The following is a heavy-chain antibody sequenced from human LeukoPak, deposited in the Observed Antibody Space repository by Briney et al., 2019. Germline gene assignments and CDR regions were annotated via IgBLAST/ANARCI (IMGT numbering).Heavy chain of an antibody. V-gene: IGHV4-61*02. D-gene: IGHD3-9*01. Sequence: SETLSLTCTGSGGSISSGSYYWSWIRQPAGKGREWIARIYTSGSTNYNPSLKSRVTISVDTSKNQFSLKLSSVTAADTAVYYCARDEAYDILTGYYYYWGQGTLVTVSS. J-gene: IGHJ4*02. CDR3: ARDEAYDILTGYYYY. CDR1: GGSISSGSYY. CDR2: IYTSGST.